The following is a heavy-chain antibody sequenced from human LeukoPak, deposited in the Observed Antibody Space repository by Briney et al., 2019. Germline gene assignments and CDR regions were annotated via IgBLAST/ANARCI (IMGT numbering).Heavy chain of an antibody. Sequence: GASLKISCQGSGSSFTSYWIGWVREMPGKGLEWMGIIYPGDSDTRYSPSFQGQVTISADKSISTAYLQWSSLKASDTAMYFCAKSRSGYHFDYWGQGTLVTVSS. CDR1: GSSFTSYW. CDR2: IYPGDSDT. V-gene: IGHV5-51*01. CDR3: AKSRSGYHFDY. J-gene: IGHJ4*02. D-gene: IGHD3-22*01.